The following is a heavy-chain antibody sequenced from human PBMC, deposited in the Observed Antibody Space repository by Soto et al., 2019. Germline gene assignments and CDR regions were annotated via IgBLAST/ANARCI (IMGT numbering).Heavy chain of an antibody. J-gene: IGHJ6*02. CDR3: ARVRDPHLDHYGLDV. CDR1: GFTFNVYG. Sequence: SVKVSCKTSGFTFNVYGIHWVRQAPGQGLEWVGGPIPIYDAPYYAQKFQDRVTITADKSTTTVHLELSSLRSEDTAVYFCARVRDPHLDHYGLDVWGQGTTVTVSS. CDR2: PIPIYDAP. V-gene: IGHV1-69*06.